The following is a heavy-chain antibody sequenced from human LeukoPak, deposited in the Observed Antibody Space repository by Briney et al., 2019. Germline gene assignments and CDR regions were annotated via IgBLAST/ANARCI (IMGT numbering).Heavy chain of an antibody. V-gene: IGHV4-38-2*02. D-gene: IGHD6-6*01. Sequence: SETLSLTCTVSGYSISSIYFWGWFRQPPGKGLEWIGSIFHSGTTHYNPSLKSRVTISVDTSKNQFSLKLSSVTAADTAVYYCARGLGQLEAPWGQGTLVTVSS. CDR3: ARGLGQLEAP. CDR2: IFHSGTT. J-gene: IGHJ5*02. CDR1: GYSISSIYF.